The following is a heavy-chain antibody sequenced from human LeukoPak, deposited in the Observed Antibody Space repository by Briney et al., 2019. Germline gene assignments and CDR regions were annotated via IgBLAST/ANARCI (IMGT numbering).Heavy chain of an antibody. J-gene: IGHJ4*02. CDR2: IYHSGST. CDR1: GGSISSGGYY. V-gene: IGHV4-30-2*01. D-gene: IGHD3-3*01. CDR3: ASQYYDFWSGYYNY. Sequence: PSETLSLTCTVSGGSISSGGYYWSWIRQPPGKGLEWIGYIYHSGSTYYNPSLKSRVTISVDRSKNQFSLKLSSVTAADTAVYYCASQYYDFWSGYYNYWGQGTLVTVSS.